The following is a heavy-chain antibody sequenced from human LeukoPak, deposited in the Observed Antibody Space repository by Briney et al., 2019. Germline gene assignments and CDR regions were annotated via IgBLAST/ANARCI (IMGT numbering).Heavy chain of an antibody. Sequence: TGGSLRLSCAASGFSFSVYWMHWVRQAPGKGLEWVAIISYDGSNEYYADSVKGRFTISRDNSKNTLYLQMNSLRAADTAVYYCARDRGISYLSSFDYWGQGTLVTVSS. CDR3: ARDRGISYLSSFDY. V-gene: IGHV3-30*03. CDR1: GFSFSVYW. J-gene: IGHJ4*02. D-gene: IGHD6-6*01. CDR2: ISYDGSNE.